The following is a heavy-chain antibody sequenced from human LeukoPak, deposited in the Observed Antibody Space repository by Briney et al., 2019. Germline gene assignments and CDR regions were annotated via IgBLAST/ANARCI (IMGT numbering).Heavy chain of an antibody. Sequence: ASVKVSCKASGYTFTGYYMHWVRQAPGQGLEWMGWINPNSGGTNYAQKFQGRVTMTRDTSISTAYMELSRLRSDGTAVYYCARVWVRIAAAAPLDPWGQGTLVTVSS. D-gene: IGHD6-13*01. CDR2: INPNSGGT. CDR3: ARVWVRIAAAAPLDP. CDR1: GYTFTGYY. V-gene: IGHV1-2*02. J-gene: IGHJ5*02.